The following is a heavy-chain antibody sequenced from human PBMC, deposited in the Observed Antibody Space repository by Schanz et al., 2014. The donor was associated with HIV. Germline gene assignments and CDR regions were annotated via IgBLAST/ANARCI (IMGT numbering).Heavy chain of an antibody. V-gene: IGHV3-33*06. Sequence: VQLVESGGGLVQPGGSLRLSCAVSGFTFSSHGMHWVRQAPGKGLEWVAVIWYDGTDKYYAGSVKGRFTISRDNSQNTMYLQMNRLRAEDTAVYYCAKDYGDFVPYGFLDFWGQGTLVAVSS. J-gene: IGHJ4*02. CDR1: GFTFSSHG. CDR3: AKDYGDFVPYGFLDF. D-gene: IGHD4-17*01. CDR2: IWYDGTDK.